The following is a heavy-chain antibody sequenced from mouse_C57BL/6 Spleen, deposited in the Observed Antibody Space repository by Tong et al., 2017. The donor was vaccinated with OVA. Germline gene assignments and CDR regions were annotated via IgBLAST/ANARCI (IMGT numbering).Heavy chain of an antibody. CDR2: INPNYGTT. Sequence: EVQLQESGPELVKPGASVKISCKASGYSFTDYNMNWVKQSNGKSLEWIGVINPNYGTTSYNQKFKGKATLTVDQSSSTACMQLNSLTSEDTAVYYCARDDYGSFSYYFDYWGQGTTLTVSS. CDR1: GYSFTDYN. D-gene: IGHD1-1*01. CDR3: ARDDYGSFSYYFDY. J-gene: IGHJ2*01. V-gene: IGHV1-39*01.